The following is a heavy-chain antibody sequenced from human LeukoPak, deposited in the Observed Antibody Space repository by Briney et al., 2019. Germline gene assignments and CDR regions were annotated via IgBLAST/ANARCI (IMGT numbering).Heavy chain of an antibody. CDR1: GFTFSSYA. CDR3: AKDEGRGIQLLWDV. CDR2: IGGSGGST. V-gene: IGHV3-23*01. J-gene: IGHJ6*02. Sequence: GGSLRLSCAASGFTFSSYAMSWVRQAPGKGLEWVSGIGGSGGSTYYADSVKGRFTISRVNSTNTLYLQMNSLRAEDTAVYYCAKDEGRGIQLLWDVWGQGTTVTVSS. D-gene: IGHD5-18*01.